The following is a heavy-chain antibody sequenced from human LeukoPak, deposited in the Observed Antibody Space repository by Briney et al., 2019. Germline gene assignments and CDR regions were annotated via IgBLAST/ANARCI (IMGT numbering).Heavy chain of an antibody. Sequence: ASVKVSCKASGYTFTSYGISWVRQAPGQGLEWMGWISAYNGNTNYAQKLQGRVTMTADTSTSTACMELRSLRSDDTAVYYCARIGSRITMVRGVPFDYWGQGTLVTVSS. V-gene: IGHV1-18*04. CDR2: ISAYNGNT. D-gene: IGHD3-10*01. J-gene: IGHJ4*02. CDR3: ARIGSRITMVRGVPFDY. CDR1: GYTFTSYG.